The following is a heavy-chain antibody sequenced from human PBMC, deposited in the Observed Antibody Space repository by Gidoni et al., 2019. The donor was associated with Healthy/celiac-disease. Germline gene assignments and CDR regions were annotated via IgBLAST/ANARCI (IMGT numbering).Heavy chain of an antibody. Sequence: QLQLQESGPGLVKPSETLSLTCTVSGGSISSSSYYWGWIRQPPGKGLEWIGSIYYSGSTYSNPSLKSRVTISVDTSKNQFSLKLSSVTAADTAVYYCARHISTSPKDAFDIWGQGTMVTVSS. V-gene: IGHV4-39*01. CDR3: ARHISTSPKDAFDI. J-gene: IGHJ3*02. CDR1: GGSISSSSYY. CDR2: IYYSGST. D-gene: IGHD3-3*02.